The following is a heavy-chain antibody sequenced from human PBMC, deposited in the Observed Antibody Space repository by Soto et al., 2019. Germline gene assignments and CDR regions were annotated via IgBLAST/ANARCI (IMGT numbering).Heavy chain of an antibody. J-gene: IGHJ5*02. CDR3: ARGLRHSSSSGNWFDP. CDR2: INHSGST. CDR1: GGSISSGGYY. V-gene: IGHV4-31*03. D-gene: IGHD6-6*01. Sequence: SETLSLTCTVSGGSISSGGYYWSWIRQHPGKGLEWIGEINHSGSTNYNPSLKSRVTISVDTSKNQFSLKLSSVTAADTAVYYCARGLRHSSSSGNWFDPWGQGTLVTVSS.